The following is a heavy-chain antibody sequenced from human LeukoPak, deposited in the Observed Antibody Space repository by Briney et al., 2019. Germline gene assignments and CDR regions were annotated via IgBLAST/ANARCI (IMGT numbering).Heavy chain of an antibody. V-gene: IGHV3-7*01. CDR1: GFTFSSYW. CDR2: IKQDGSEK. Sequence: PGGSLRLSCAASGFTFSSYWMSWVRQAPGKGLEWVANIKQDGSEKYYVDSVKGRFTISRDNAKNSLYLQMNSLRAEDTAVYYCARDQGRAIFGENWFDPWGQGTLVTVSS. J-gene: IGHJ5*02. CDR3: ARDQGRAIFGENWFDP. D-gene: IGHD3-3*01.